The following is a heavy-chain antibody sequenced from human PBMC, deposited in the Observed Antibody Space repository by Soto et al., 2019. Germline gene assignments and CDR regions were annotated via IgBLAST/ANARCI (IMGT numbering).Heavy chain of an antibody. CDR1: GGSISSGGYY. V-gene: IGHV4-31*03. J-gene: IGHJ3*02. D-gene: IGHD2-15*01. CDR3: ARDPVVVAPRVAFDI. CDR2: IYYSGST. Sequence: SETLSLTCTVSGGSISSGGYYWSWIRQHPGKGLEWIGYIYYSGSTYYNPSLKSRVTISVDTSKNQFSLKLSSVTAADTAVYYCARDPVVVAPRVAFDIWGQGTMVTVSS.